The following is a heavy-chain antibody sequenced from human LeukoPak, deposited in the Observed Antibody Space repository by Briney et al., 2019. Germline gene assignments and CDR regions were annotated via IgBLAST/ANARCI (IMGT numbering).Heavy chain of an antibody. V-gene: IGHV4-30-2*01. CDR3: ARADTAVEPFDY. CDR1: GGSISSGGYS. Sequence: PSQTLSLTCAVSGGSISSGGYSWSWIRQPPGKGLEWIGYIYHSGSTYYNPSLKSRVTISVDRSKNQFSLKLSSVTAADTAVYYCARADTAVEPFDYWGQGTLVTVSS. J-gene: IGHJ4*02. CDR2: IYHSGST. D-gene: IGHD5-18*01.